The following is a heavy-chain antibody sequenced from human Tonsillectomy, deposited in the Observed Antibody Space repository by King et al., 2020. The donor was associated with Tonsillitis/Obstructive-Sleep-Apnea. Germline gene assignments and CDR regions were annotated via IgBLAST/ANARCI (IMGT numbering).Heavy chain of an antibody. D-gene: IGHD2-15*01. CDR3: ARTYCSGGSCYFPYYFDY. CDR1: GYTFSSYG. CDR2: ISGYNGNT. Sequence: VQLVESGAEVKKPGASVKVSCKASGYTFSSYGISWVRQAPGQGLEWMGWISGYNGNTDYEQKFEGRVSMTTDTSTRTAYMELGSLRSDDTAVYYCARTYCSGGSCYFPYYFDYWGQGTLVTVSS. V-gene: IGHV1-18*01. J-gene: IGHJ4*02.